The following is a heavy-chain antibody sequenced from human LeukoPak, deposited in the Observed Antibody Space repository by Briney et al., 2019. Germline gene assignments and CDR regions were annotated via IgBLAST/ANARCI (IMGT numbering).Heavy chain of an antibody. J-gene: IGHJ3*02. CDR3: ARVKLGRELGGFDI. CDR2: IIPIFGTA. CDR1: GGTFSSYA. Sequence: SVKVSCKASGGTFSSYAISWVRQAPGQGIEWMGGIIPIFGTANYAQKFQGRVTITADESTSTAYMERSSLRSEDTAVYYCARVKLGRELGGFDIWGQGTMVTVSS. D-gene: IGHD1-26*01. V-gene: IGHV1-69*13.